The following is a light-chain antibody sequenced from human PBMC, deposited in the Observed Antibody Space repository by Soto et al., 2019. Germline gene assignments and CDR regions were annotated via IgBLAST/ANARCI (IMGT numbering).Light chain of an antibody. Sequence: EIVLTQSPGTLSLSPWERATLSCRASQSVSSSYLAWYQQKPGQAPRLLIYGASSRATGTPDRFSGSGSGTNFTLTISRLEPEDFAVFYCGQFVSSPPRTFGQGTRWIS. CDR1: QSVSSSY. V-gene: IGKV3-20*01. J-gene: IGKJ1*01. CDR3: GQFVSSPPRT. CDR2: GAS.